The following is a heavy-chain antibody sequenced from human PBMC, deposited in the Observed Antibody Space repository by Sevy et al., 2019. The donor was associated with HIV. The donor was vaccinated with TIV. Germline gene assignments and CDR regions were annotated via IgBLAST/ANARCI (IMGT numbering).Heavy chain of an antibody. CDR2: ISYDGSNK. V-gene: IGHV3-30-3*01. J-gene: IGHJ4*02. D-gene: IGHD3-3*01. Sequence: GGSLRLSCAASGFTFSSYAMHWVRQAPGKGLEWVAVISYDGSNKYYADSVKGRFTISRDNSKNTLYLQMNSLRAEDTAVYYCAKEDHDFWSGYYRRGPRGNFDYWGQGTLVTVSS. CDR3: AKEDHDFWSGYYRRGPRGNFDY. CDR1: GFTFSSYA.